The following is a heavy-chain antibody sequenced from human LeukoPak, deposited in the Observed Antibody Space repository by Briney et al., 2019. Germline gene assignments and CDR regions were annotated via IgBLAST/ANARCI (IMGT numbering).Heavy chain of an antibody. D-gene: IGHD3-16*02. V-gene: IGHV4-38-2*01. CDR2: IYHTGST. J-gene: IGHJ4*02. CDR1: GYSISSGYY. Sequence: SETLSLTCAVSGYSISSGYYWGWVRQAPGKGLEWIGSIYHTGSTDYNPSLKSRLTISVDMSKNQFSPNLRSVTAADTAVYYCARDKDDYVWGTYRWWGQGMLVTVSS. CDR3: ARDKDDYVWGTYRW.